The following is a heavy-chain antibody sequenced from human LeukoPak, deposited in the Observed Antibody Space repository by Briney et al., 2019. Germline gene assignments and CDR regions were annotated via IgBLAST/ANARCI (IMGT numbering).Heavy chain of an antibody. V-gene: IGHV3-7*01. CDR3: ARDLAAWDV. CDR1: GFTFSGSA. CDR2: INPDGSEK. Sequence: GGSLRLSCAASGFTFSGSAMHWVRQASGKGLEWVANINPDGSEKYSVDSVTGRFTISRDNGENTMFLEMNNLRAEDSGVYYCARDLAAWDVWGKGTTVTVSS. J-gene: IGHJ6*04.